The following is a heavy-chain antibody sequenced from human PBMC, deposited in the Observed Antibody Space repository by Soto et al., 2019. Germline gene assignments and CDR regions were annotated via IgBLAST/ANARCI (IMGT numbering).Heavy chain of an antibody. V-gene: IGHV3-48*02. CDR2: ISSSSYTI. D-gene: IGHD4-17*01. J-gene: IGHJ4*02. Sequence: EVQLVESGGGLVQPGGSLRLSCEASGFTFSSYNMNWVRQAPGKGLEWVSYISSSSYTIYYTDSVKGRFTISRDNAKKSVYLQMNSLRDEDTAVYYCARPQHNGDYSPDYWGQGTLVTVSS. CDR3: ARPQHNGDYSPDY. CDR1: GFTFSSYN.